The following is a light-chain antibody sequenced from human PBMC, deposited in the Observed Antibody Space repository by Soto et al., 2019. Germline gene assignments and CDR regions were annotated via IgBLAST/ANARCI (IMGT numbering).Light chain of an antibody. CDR3: QQYNNWPIT. Sequence: EIVMTQSQGTLSVSPGERATLSCGASQSVSSNLAWYQQKPGQAPRLLIYGASTRATGIPARFSGSGSGTEFTLTINSLQSEDFAVYYCQQYNNWPITFGQGTRLEIK. CDR2: GAS. J-gene: IGKJ5*01. CDR1: QSVSSN. V-gene: IGKV3D-15*01.